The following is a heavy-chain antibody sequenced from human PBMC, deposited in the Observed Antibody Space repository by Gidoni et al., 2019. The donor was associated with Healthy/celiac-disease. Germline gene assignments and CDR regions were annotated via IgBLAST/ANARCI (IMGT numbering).Heavy chain of an antibody. CDR2: IYPGDSDT. CDR1: DYSFTSYW. CDR3: ARAERGPYYYYGMDV. Sequence: EVQLVQSGAEVKKPGESLKISCKGSDYSFTSYWIGWVRQLPGKGLEWMGIIYPGDSDTRYSPYFQGQVTISAEKSISTAYLQWSSLKASDTAMYYCARAERGPYYYYGMDVWGQGTTVTVSS. D-gene: IGHD1-1*01. V-gene: IGHV5-51*01. J-gene: IGHJ6*02.